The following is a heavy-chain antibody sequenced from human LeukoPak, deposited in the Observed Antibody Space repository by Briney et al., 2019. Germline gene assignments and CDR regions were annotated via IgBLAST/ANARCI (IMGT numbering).Heavy chain of an antibody. V-gene: IGHV1-2*06. CDR3: ARDYYDSSGYYNY. CDR2: INPNSGGT. CDR1: GCTFTGYY. J-gene: IGHJ4*02. Sequence: GASVKVSCKASGCTFTGYYMHWVRQAPGQGLEWMGRINPNSGGTNYAQKFQGRVTMTRDTSISTAYMELSRLRSDDTAVYYCARDYYDSSGYYNYWGQGTLVTVSS. D-gene: IGHD3-22*01.